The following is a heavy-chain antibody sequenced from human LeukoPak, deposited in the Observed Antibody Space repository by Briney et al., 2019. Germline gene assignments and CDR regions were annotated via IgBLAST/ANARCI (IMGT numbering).Heavy chain of an antibody. Sequence: PGGSLRLSCAASGFTFSTYGMHWVRQAPGKGLEWVAFIRYDGSNKYYAESVKGRFTISRDNSKNTLYLQMNSLRAEDTAVYYCARLATRGDYWGQGTLVTVSS. CDR1: GFTFSTYG. D-gene: IGHD5-24*01. CDR3: ARLATRGDY. V-gene: IGHV3-30*02. CDR2: IRYDGSNK. J-gene: IGHJ4*02.